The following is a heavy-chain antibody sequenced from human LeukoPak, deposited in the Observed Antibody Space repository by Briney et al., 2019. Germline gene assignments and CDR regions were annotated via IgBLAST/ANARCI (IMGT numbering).Heavy chain of an antibody. D-gene: IGHD4-23*01. J-gene: IGHJ4*02. Sequence: GGSLRLSCVTSRFTFSGYWMHWVRQGPEKGLELVSRTDNDGHGIIYADSVKGRFTTSRDNVKNTLYLQMNSLRVEDTAVYHCARDGLSVAYDYWGQGTLVTVSS. CDR3: ARDGLSVAYDY. V-gene: IGHV3-74*01. CDR2: TDNDGHGI. CDR1: RFTFSGYW.